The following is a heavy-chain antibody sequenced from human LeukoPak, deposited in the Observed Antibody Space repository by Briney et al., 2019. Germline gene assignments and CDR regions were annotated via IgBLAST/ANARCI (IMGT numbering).Heavy chain of an antibody. V-gene: IGHV3-30-3*01. Sequence: GGSLRLSCAASGFTFSSYAMHWVRQAPGKGLEWVAVISYDGSNTYYADSVKGRFTISRDNSKNTLYLQMNSLRAEDTGVYYCASSSSGYYELAFDYWGEGTLVTVSS. D-gene: IGHD3-22*01. J-gene: IGHJ4*02. CDR3: ASSSSGYYELAFDY. CDR1: GFTFSSYA. CDR2: ISYDGSNT.